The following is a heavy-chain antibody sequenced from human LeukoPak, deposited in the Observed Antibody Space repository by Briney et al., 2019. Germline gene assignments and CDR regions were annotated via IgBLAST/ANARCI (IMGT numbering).Heavy chain of an antibody. D-gene: IGHD1-7*01. CDR3: ARYNWNYEPHDAFDI. CDR2: IYTSGST. CDR1: GGSISSYY. V-gene: IGHV4-4*07. J-gene: IGHJ3*02. Sequence: PSETLSLTCTVSGGSISSYYWSWIRQPAGKGLEWIGRIYTSGSTNYNPSLKSRVTMSVDTSKNQFSLKLSSVTAADTAVYYRARYNWNYEPHDAFDIWGQGTMVTVSS.